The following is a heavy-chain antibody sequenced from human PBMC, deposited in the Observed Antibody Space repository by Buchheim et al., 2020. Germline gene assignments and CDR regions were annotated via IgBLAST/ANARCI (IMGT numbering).Heavy chain of an antibody. Sequence: EVQLLESGGGLVQPGGSLKLSCAASGLTFSSYAMSWVRQAPGKGLGWVSAISGSGGSTYYADSVKGRFTISRSNSKNTLYLQMNSLRAEDTAVYYCAKAQSYYDSSGYYPGWGQGTL. J-gene: IGHJ4*02. D-gene: IGHD3-22*01. CDR2: ISGSGGST. V-gene: IGHV3-23*01. CDR1: GLTFSSYA. CDR3: AKAQSYYDSSGYYPG.